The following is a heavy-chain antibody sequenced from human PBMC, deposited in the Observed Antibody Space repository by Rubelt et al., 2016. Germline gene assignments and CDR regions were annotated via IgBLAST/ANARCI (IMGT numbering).Heavy chain of an antibody. J-gene: IGHJ4*02. CDR2: ISYDGSNK. V-gene: IGHV3-30*12. D-gene: IGHD4-17*01. Sequence: GFTFSSYDMHWVRQAPGKGLEWVAVISYDGSNKYYADSVKGRFTISRDNSKNTLYLQMNSLRAEDTAVYYCAKVPIRTVTSTFDYWGQGTLVTVSS. CDR3: AKVPIRTVTSTFDY. CDR1: GFTFSSYD.